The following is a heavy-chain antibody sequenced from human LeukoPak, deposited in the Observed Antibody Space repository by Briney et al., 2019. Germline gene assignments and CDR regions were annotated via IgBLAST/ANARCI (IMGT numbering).Heavy chain of an antibody. D-gene: IGHD1-1*01. CDR2: IKQDEGEK. CDR1: GFTFSSYW. Sequence: GGSLRLSCAASGFTFSSYWMSWVRQAPGKGLEWVANIKQDEGEKYYVDSLKGRFTISRDNAKNSPYLQMNSLRAEDTAVYYCARDKIEGPTKLDYWGQGILVTVSS. V-gene: IGHV3-7*01. J-gene: IGHJ4*02. CDR3: ARDKIEGPTKLDY.